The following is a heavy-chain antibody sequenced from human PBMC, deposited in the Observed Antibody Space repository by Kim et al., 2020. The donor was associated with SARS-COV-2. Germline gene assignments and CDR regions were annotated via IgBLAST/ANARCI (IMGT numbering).Heavy chain of an antibody. Sequence: GGSLRLSCAASGFTFSSYEMNWVRQAPGKGLEWVSYISSSGSTIYYADSVKGRFTISRDNAKNSLYLQMNSLRAEDTAVYYCARIDNYYGSGSCGDYWGQGTLVTVSS. V-gene: IGHV3-48*03. D-gene: IGHD3-10*01. CDR1: GFTFSSYE. CDR3: ARIDNYYGSGSCGDY. CDR2: ISSSGSTI. J-gene: IGHJ4*02.